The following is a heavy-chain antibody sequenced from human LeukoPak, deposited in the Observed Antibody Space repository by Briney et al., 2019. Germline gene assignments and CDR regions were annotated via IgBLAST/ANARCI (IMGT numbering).Heavy chain of an antibody. CDR1: GYTFTGYY. J-gene: IGHJ4*02. CDR2: INPNSGST. Sequence: ASVKVSCKASGYTFTGYYMHWVRQAPGQGLEWMGWINPNSGSTNYAQKFQGRVTLTRDTSISTAYMELSRLRSDDTAVYYCARSYSSSSYYFDYWGQGTLVTVSS. CDR3: ARSYSSSSYYFDY. V-gene: IGHV1-2*02. D-gene: IGHD6-13*01.